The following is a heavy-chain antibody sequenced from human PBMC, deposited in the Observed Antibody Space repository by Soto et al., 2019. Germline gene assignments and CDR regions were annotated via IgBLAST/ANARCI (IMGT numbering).Heavy chain of an antibody. CDR3: ARAEGKENIVVVPASMYYYYGMDV. CDR1: GGSFSVYY. Sequence: SDTLSLTCAVYGGSFSVYYWSWIRQPPGKGLEWIGEINHSGSTNYNPSLKSRVTISVDTSKNQFSLKLSSVTAADTAVYYCARAEGKENIVVVPASMYYYYGMDVWGQGTTVTVSS. J-gene: IGHJ6*02. V-gene: IGHV4-34*01. D-gene: IGHD2-2*01. CDR2: INHSGST.